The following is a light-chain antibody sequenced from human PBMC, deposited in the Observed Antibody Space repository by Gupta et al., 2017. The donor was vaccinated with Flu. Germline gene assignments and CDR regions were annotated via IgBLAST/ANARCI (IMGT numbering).Light chain of an antibody. Sequence: DIVMTQSPLSLPVTPGEPASISCKASQSLLNSNGDNYLDWYVQRPGQSPQLLIYLGSNRASGVPDRFSGSGSGTDFTLKISRVEAEDVGVYYCMQGLQTPFTFGGGTKVESK. V-gene: IGKV2-28*01. CDR2: LGS. CDR3: MQGLQTPFT. CDR1: QSLLNSNGDNY. J-gene: IGKJ4*01.